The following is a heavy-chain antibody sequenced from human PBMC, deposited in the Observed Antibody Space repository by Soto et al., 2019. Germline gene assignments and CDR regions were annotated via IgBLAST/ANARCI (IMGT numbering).Heavy chain of an antibody. Sequence: EVQLLESGGGLVQPGGSLRLSCAASGFTFSAYAMGWVRQAPGKGLEWVSTIHGGGGATHYADSVKGRFTISRDDSKNTLYAQMNSLRAEATAVSYCAKFEGHPLEYWYLDFWGRGTLVTVSS. D-gene: IGHD1-1*01. CDR2: IHGGGGAT. J-gene: IGHJ2*01. CDR3: AKFEGHPLEYWYLDF. CDR1: GFTFSAYA. V-gene: IGHV3-23*01.